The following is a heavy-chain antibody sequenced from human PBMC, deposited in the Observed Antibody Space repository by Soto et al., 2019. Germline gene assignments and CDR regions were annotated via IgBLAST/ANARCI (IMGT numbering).Heavy chain of an antibody. CDR2: IYYSGST. Sequence: SETLSLTCTVSGGSISSSSFHWGWIRQPPGKGLEWIGSIYYSGSTYYSPSLKSRVTISVDTSKNQFSLKLSSVTAADTAVYYCERRYRASGTDWWFVPWGQGTLVTVSS. D-gene: IGHD3-9*01. J-gene: IGHJ5*02. CDR1: GGSISSSSFH. CDR3: ERRYRASGTDWWFVP. V-gene: IGHV4-39*01.